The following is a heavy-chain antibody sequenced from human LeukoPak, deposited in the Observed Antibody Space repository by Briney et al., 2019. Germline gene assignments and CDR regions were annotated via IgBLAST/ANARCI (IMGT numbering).Heavy chain of an antibody. D-gene: IGHD6-13*01. J-gene: IGHJ4*02. CDR3: ARFPGIAAAGLFDY. CDR1: GFTFSSYA. V-gene: IGHV3-23*01. CDR2: ISGSGGST. Sequence: GGSLRLSCAASGFTFSSYAMSWVRQAPGKGLEWVSAISGSGGSTYYADSVKGRFTISRDNSKNALYLQMNSLRAEDTAVYYCARFPGIAAAGLFDYWGQGTLVTLSS.